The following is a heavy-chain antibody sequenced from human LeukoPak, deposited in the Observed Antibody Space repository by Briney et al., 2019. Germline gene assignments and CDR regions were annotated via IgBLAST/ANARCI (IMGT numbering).Heavy chain of an antibody. D-gene: IGHD1-26*01. CDR3: ARVRGSYSFDY. CDR1: RFTFRSYR. J-gene: IGHJ4*02. V-gene: IGHV3-7*01. CDR2: IKQDGREI. Sequence: GGPLTLPCAASRFTFRSYRMSWARQAPGKGLEWVANIKQDGREIHYVDPEKSRFTNPRDNAKNTLYLQMNSLRAEDTAVYYCARVRGSYSFDYWGQGTLVTVSS.